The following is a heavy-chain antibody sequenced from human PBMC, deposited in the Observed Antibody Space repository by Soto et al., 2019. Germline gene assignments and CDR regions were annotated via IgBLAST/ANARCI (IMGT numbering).Heavy chain of an antibody. Sequence: GGSLRLSCAASGFTFSRYAMNWVRQAPGKGLEWVSGISGSSGSTYYSDSVKGRFTISRDNSKNMLFLQMKSLRAEDTAVYYCAKGKRSTGYYYFDSWGQGTLVTVSS. V-gene: IGHV3-23*01. CDR1: GFTFSRYA. CDR3: AKGKRSTGYYYFDS. CDR2: ISGSSGST. J-gene: IGHJ4*02. D-gene: IGHD3-22*01.